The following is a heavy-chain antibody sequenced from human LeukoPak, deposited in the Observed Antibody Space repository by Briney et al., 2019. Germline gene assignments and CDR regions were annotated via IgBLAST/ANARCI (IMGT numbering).Heavy chain of an antibody. D-gene: IGHD5-18*01. V-gene: IGHV1-18*01. CDR2: ISANNGNT. Sequence: GASVKVSCKASGYTFTSYGISWVRQAPGQGLEWMGWISANNGNTNYAQKLQGRVTMTTDTSTSTAYMEVRSLRSDDTAVYYCARELDRAIDYYGMDVWGQGTTVNVSS. CDR1: GYTFTSYG. CDR3: ARELDRAIDYYGMDV. J-gene: IGHJ6*02.